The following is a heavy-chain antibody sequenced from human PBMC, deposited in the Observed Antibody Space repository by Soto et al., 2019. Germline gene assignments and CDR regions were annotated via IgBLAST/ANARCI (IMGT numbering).Heavy chain of an antibody. Sequence: QITLKESGPTLVKPTQTLTLTCTFSGFSLSTSGVGVGWIRQPPGKAPEWLALIYWDDDERYSPSLKSRLTITKDTSKSQVVLTMTNMDPVDTATYYCVHRRAGLYFDYWGQGTLVTVSS. CDR3: VHRRAGLYFDY. V-gene: IGHV2-5*02. CDR2: IYWDDDE. J-gene: IGHJ4*02. CDR1: GFSLSTSGVG.